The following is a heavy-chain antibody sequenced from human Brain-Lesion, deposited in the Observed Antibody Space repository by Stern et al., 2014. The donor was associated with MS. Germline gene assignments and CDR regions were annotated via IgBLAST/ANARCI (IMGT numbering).Heavy chain of an antibody. J-gene: IGHJ4*02. CDR1: GFTFSSYG. V-gene: IGHV3-33*01. D-gene: IGHD5-24*01. CDR3: ARGHIPYAYNYLFDY. CDR2: AWYDGSTA. Sequence: QVQLVQPGGGVVQPGTSLRLSCAASGFTFSSYGMHWVRQAPGKGLDWVALAWYDGSTAYYTNSVKGRFTISRDNSKNTLSLQMNSLTAEDTAVYYCARGHIPYAYNYLFDYWGQGTLVTVSS.